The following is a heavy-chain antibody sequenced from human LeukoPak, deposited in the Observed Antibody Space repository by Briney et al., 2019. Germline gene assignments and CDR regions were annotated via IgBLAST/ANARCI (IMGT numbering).Heavy chain of an antibody. Sequence: GASVKVSCKASGYTFTSYGISWVRQAPGQGLEWMGWISAYNGNTNYAQKLQGRVTMTTDTSTSTAYMELRSLRSDDTAVYYCAREGTTVTTDYYCYYMDVWGKGTTVTVSS. CDR1: GYTFTSYG. J-gene: IGHJ6*03. V-gene: IGHV1-18*01. CDR2: ISAYNGNT. CDR3: AREGTTVTTDYYCYYMDV. D-gene: IGHD4-17*01.